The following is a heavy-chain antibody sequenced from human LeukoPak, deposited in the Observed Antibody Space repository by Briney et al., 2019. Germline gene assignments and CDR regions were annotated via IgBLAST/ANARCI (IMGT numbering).Heavy chain of an antibody. CDR1: GFTFSTYG. J-gene: IGHJ1*01. CDR3: AKDAYGAYDSSGYYYF. D-gene: IGHD3-22*01. CDR2: ISGSSNSI. Sequence: GGSLRLSCATSGFTFSTYGMHWVRQAPGKGLEWVSYISGSSNSIYYADSVKGRFTISRDNAKNSLYLQMNSLRAEDTALYYCAKDAYGAYDSSGYYYFRGQGTLVTVSS. V-gene: IGHV3-48*01.